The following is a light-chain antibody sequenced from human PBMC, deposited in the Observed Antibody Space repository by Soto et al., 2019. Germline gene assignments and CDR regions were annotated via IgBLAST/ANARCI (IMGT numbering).Light chain of an antibody. J-gene: IGKJ1*01. V-gene: IGKV3-20*01. CDR2: GAS. CDR3: QQYGSSPLT. CDR1: QSVSRDY. Sequence: EIVLTQSPGTLSLSPGERATLSCRASQSVSRDYLAWYQQKPGQAPRFLIYGASSRATGIPDRFSGSGSGTDFTLTISRLEPEDFAMYYCQQYGSSPLTFGQGTKVEIK.